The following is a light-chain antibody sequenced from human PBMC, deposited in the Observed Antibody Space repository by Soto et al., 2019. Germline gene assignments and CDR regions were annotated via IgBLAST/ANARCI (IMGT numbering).Light chain of an antibody. CDR2: DAS. CDR3: QQCSNWPPEIT. J-gene: IGKJ5*01. V-gene: IGKV3-11*01. Sequence: EIVLTQSPATLSLSPGERATLSCRASQNISISLAWYQQRPGQAPRLLIYDASNRATGIPARFSGSGSGTDFTLTISSLEPEDFAVYYCQQCSNWPPEITFGQGTRLDIK. CDR1: QNISIS.